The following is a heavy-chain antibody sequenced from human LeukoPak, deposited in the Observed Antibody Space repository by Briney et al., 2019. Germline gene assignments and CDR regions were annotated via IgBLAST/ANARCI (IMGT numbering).Heavy chain of an antibody. CDR2: IYYSGST. J-gene: IGHJ5*02. D-gene: IGHD2-15*01. CDR3: AREYCSGGGCYTNWFDP. CDR1: GGSISSSSYY. Sequence: SETLSLTCTVSGGSISSSSYYWGWIRQPPGKGLEWIGSIYYSGSTYYNPSLKSRVTISVDTSKNQFSLKLSSVTAADTAVYYCAREYCSGGGCYTNWFDPWGQGTLVTVSS. V-gene: IGHV4-39*07.